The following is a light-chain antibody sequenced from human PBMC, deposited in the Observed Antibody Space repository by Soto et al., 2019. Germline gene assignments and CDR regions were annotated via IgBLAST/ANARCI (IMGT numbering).Light chain of an antibody. V-gene: IGLV2-11*01. CDR2: DVS. J-gene: IGLJ1*01. CDR3: CSYAGNYGYV. CDR1: SSDVGGYNY. Sequence: QSALTQPASVSGSPGQSITISCTGTSSDVGGYNYVSWYQSHPGKAPKLIIFDVSERPAGVPHRFSGSKSANTASLTISGLEAEDEADYYCCSYAGNYGYVFGTGTKVTVL.